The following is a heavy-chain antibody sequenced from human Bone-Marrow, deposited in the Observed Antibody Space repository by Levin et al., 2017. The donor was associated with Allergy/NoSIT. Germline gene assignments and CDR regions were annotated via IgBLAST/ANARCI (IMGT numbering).Heavy chain of an antibody. CDR1: GFTFSTYT. CDR3: AREKAYVGYDDAFDI. J-gene: IGHJ3*02. Sequence: PGGSLRLSCAASGFTFSTYTMHWVRQAPGKGLEWVAVISYDGSDKYYADSVKGRFTVSRDNSNNTLYLQMNSLRAEDTAVYYCAREKAYVGYDDAFDIWGQGTMVTVSS. CDR2: ISYDGSDK. V-gene: IGHV3-30-3*01. D-gene: IGHD5-12*01.